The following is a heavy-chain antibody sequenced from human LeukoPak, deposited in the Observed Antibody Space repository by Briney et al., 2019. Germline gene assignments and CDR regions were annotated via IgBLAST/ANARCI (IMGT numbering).Heavy chain of an antibody. D-gene: IGHD3-16*02. CDR1: GSTFDDYA. J-gene: IGHJ4*02. Sequence: GGSLRLSCAASGSTFDDYAMHWVRQAPGKGLEWVSLISGDGGSTYYADSVKGRFTISRDNSKNSLYLQMNSLRTEDTALYYCASLRLGELSPWEVWGQGTLVTVSS. V-gene: IGHV3-43*02. CDR3: ASLRLGELSPWEV. CDR2: ISGDGGST.